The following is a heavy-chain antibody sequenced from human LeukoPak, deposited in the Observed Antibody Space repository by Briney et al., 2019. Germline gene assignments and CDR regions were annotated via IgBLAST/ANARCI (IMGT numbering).Heavy chain of an antibody. V-gene: IGHV3-11*04. CDR1: GFTFSDYY. D-gene: IGHD6-13*01. CDR3: ARDASSSWYRAEYFQH. CDR2: ITSSGSTI. J-gene: IGHJ1*01. Sequence: GGSLRLSCEASGFTFSDYYMSWIRQAPGKGLEWVSYITSSGSTIYYADSMKGRFTISRDNAKNSLYLQMNSLRAEDTAVYYCARDASSSWYRAEYFQHWGQGTLVTVSS.